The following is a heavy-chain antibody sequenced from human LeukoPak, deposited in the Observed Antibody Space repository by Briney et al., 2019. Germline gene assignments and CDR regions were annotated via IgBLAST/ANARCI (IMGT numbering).Heavy chain of an antibody. CDR3: ARESIAARQSD. CDR1: GGSISSGGYY. D-gene: IGHD6-6*01. CDR2: IYHSGST. V-gene: IGHV4-30-2*01. J-gene: IGHJ4*02. Sequence: SETLSLTCTVSGGSISSGGYYWSWIRQPPGKGLEWIGYIYHSGSTYYNPSLKSRVTISVDRSKNQFSLKLSSVTAADTAVYYCARESIAARQSDWGQGTLVTVSS.